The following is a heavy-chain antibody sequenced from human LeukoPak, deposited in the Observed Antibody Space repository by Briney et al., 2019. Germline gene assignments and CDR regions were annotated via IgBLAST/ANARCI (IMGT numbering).Heavy chain of an antibody. CDR1: GFNVSSNY. CDR3: ASGSGYPGYYYYGMDV. J-gene: IGHJ6*02. CDR2: IYSGGST. V-gene: IGHV3-53*01. D-gene: IGHD3-22*01. Sequence: GGSLRLSCAASGFNVSSNYISWIRQAPGKGLEWVALIYSGGSTNYGDSVKGRFTISRDNSKNTLYLQMNSLRAEDTAVYYCASGSGYPGYYYYGMDVWGQGTTVTVSS.